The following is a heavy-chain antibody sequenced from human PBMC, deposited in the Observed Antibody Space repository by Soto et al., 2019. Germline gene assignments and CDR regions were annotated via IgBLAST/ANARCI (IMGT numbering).Heavy chain of an antibody. J-gene: IGHJ4*02. D-gene: IGHD3-16*01. CDR2: TYYRSKWYN. V-gene: IGHV6-1*01. CDR3: ERECPYYESMDTYFDY. CDR1: VDSFSGNSDA. Sequence: QTLSLTCGLSVDSFSGNSDAWNWIRQSDSGGIEWLGSTYYRSKWYNDYAVSVKSRITVTPDTSKNKFSLHLNSVTPEDTAVYYCERECPYYESMDTYFDYWGQGALVAESS.